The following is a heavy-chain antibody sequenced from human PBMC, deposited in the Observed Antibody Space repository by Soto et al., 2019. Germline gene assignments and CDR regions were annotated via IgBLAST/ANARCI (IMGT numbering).Heavy chain of an antibody. CDR1: GFTFTIYY. CDR2: VNQDGSDK. V-gene: IGHV3-7*01. J-gene: IGHJ4*02. Sequence: GGFLRLSCAASGFTFTIYYMSWVRQAPGKGLEWVANVNQDGSDKYYVDSVKGRFTISRDNAKNSLYLQMNSLRAEDTAVYFCARDGDGVYPPFDYWGQGTLVTVSS. D-gene: IGHD3-10*01. CDR3: ARDGDGVYPPFDY.